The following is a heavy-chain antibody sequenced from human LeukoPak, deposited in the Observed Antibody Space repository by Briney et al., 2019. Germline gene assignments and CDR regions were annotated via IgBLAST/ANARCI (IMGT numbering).Heavy chain of an antibody. Sequence: SQTLSLTCAISGDSVSSNSAGWNWIRQSPSRGLEWLGRTYYRSKWYNDFAPSVRNRITINPDTSKNQFSLQLNSVTPEDTAVYYCARGGLISLAYIPLGAFDIWGQGTMVSVSS. V-gene: IGHV6-1*01. J-gene: IGHJ3*02. D-gene: IGHD3-16*01. CDR3: ARGGLISLAYIPLGAFDI. CDR2: TYYRSKWYN. CDR1: GDSVSSNSAG.